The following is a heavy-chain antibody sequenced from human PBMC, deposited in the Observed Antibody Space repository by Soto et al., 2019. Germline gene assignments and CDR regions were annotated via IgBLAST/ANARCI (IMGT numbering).Heavy chain of an antibody. V-gene: IGHV1-46*01. CDR2: INPSGVTT. CDR1: GNTFTNYY. Sequence: QVQLVQSGAEVKKPGASVKISCKASGNTFTNYYIHWVRQAPGQGLEWMGIINPSGVTTNYAQKFQGRVTMTRDTSTSKVYMELSSLRSDDTGVYYCAREYSSGLSIWIDFWGQGTLLTVSS. J-gene: IGHJ4*02. CDR3: AREYSSGLSIWIDF. D-gene: IGHD6-19*01.